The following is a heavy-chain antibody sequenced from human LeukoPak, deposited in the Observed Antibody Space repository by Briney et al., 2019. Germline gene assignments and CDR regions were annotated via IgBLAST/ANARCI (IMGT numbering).Heavy chain of an antibody. CDR2: IYYSEST. CDR1: GGSISSYY. J-gene: IGHJ4*02. D-gene: IGHD6-13*01. V-gene: IGHV4-59*01. CDR3: ARARGRAAAGPFDY. Sequence: SETLSLTCTVSGGSISSYYWSWIRQPPGKGLEWIGYIYYSESTNYNPSLKSRVTISVDTSKNQFSLKLSSVTAADTAVYYCARARGRAAAGPFDYWGQGTLVTVSS.